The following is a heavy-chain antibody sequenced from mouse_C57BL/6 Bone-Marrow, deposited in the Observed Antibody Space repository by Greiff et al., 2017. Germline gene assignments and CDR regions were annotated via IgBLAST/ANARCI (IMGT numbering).Heavy chain of an antibody. Sequence: VKLLESGAELVKPGASVKLSCKASGYTFTEYTIHWVKQRSGQGLEWIGWFYPGSGSIKYNEKFKDKATLTADKSSSTVYMELSRLTSEDSAVYFCARHERGKKKNYERAMDYWGQGTSVTVSS. CDR1: GYTFTEYT. CDR2: FYPGSGSI. J-gene: IGHJ4*01. D-gene: IGHD1-1*01. V-gene: IGHV1-62-2*01. CDR3: ARHERGKKKNYERAMDY.